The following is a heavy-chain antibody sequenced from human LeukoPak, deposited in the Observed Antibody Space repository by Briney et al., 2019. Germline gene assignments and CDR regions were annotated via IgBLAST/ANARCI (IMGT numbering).Heavy chain of an antibody. CDR1: GFTFSSYW. Sequence: GGSLRLSCAASGFTFSSYWMHWVRQAPGKGLAWVSRINSDGSSTSYAGSVKGRFTISRDNAKNTLYLQMNSLRAEDTALYYCARDPAGYNSEGGQGTLVTVSS. V-gene: IGHV3-74*01. CDR3: ARDPAGYNSE. D-gene: IGHD6-19*01. CDR2: INSDGSST. J-gene: IGHJ4*02.